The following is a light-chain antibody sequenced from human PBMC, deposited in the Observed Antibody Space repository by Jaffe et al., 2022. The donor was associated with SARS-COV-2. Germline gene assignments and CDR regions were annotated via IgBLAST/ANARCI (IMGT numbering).Light chain of an antibody. Sequence: QSALTQPRSVSGSPGQSVTISCTGTSSDVGGYNFVSWYQHHPGKAPKLMIYDVTKRPSGVPDRFSGSKSGNTASLTISGLQAEDEADYYCCSYAGGYTFEVGGGTKLTVL. CDR3: CSYAGGYTFE. J-gene: IGLJ2*01. CDR2: DVT. V-gene: IGLV2-11*01. CDR1: SSDVGGYNF.